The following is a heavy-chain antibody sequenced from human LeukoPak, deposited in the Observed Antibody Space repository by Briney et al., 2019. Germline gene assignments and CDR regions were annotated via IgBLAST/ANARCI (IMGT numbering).Heavy chain of an antibody. Sequence: ASVKVSCKASGYTFTSYGISWVRQAPGQGLEWMGWISAYNGNTNYAQKLQGRVTMTTDTSTSTAYMELRSLRSDDTAVYYCARDNLGIAVAGTREEYYFDYWGQGTLVTVSS. J-gene: IGHJ4*02. CDR2: ISAYNGNT. CDR1: GYTFTSYG. CDR3: ARDNLGIAVAGTREEYYFDY. D-gene: IGHD6-19*01. V-gene: IGHV1-18*01.